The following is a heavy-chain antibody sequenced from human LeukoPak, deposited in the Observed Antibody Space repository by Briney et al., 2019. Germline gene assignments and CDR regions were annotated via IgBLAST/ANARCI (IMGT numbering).Heavy chain of an antibody. Sequence: ASVKVSCRASGGTFSSYAISWVRQAPGQGLEWMGGIIPIFGTANYAQKFQGRVTITTDESTSTAYMELSSLRSEDAAVYYCARVPNEIIPKSFDYWGQGTLVTVSS. CDR1: GGTFSSYA. CDR2: IIPIFGTA. V-gene: IGHV1-69*05. J-gene: IGHJ4*02. D-gene: IGHD3-3*01. CDR3: ARVPNEIIPKSFDY.